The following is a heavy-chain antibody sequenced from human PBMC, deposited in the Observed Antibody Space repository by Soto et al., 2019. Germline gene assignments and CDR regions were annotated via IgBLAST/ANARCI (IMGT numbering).Heavy chain of an antibody. J-gene: IGHJ6*02. CDR1: GFTFKNHW. CDR2: IKQDGSEK. Sequence: GGSLRLSCAASGFTFKNHWMSWVRQPPGKGLEWVASIKQDGSEKYYVDSLKGRFTIPRDNSKNSLYLQINSLRGEDTAVYYCARDYGSGGFTPKSYPGMNVWGQGATVTVSS. V-gene: IGHV3-7*01. CDR3: ARDYGSGGFTPKSYPGMNV. D-gene: IGHD3-10*01.